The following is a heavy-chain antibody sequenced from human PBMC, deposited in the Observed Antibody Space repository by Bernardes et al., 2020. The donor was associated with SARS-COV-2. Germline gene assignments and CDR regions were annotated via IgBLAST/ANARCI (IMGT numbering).Heavy chain of an antibody. D-gene: IGHD3-10*01. J-gene: IGHJ6*02. V-gene: IGHV4-34*01. CDR1: GGSLSGFD. CDR2: INHSGST. Sequence: SEPLSLTCAVYGGSLSGFDWSWIRQPPGKGLEWIGEINHSGSTNYSPSLTGGATVSIDTSRNQFSLKMYSVTAADTAVYYCARDSRPYGSGSMGMDVWGQGTTVTVSS. CDR3: ARDSRPYGSGSMGMDV.